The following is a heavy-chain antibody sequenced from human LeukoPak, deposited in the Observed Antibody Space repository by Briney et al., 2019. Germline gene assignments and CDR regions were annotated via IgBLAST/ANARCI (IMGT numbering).Heavy chain of an antibody. CDR3: ARSYSSGSDY. V-gene: IGHV1-2*02. D-gene: IGHD6-19*01. J-gene: IGHJ4*02. Sequence: ASVKVSCKASGYTFTDYFMNWVRQAPGQGLEWMGWINPKSGGTVYAQKFQGRVTMTRDTSSSTAYMELSRLRFDDTVVYYCARSYSSGSDYWGQGTLVTVSS. CDR1: GYTFTDYF. CDR2: INPKSGGT.